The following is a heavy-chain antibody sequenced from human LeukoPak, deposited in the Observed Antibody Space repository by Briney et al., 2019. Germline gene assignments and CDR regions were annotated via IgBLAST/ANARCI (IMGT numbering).Heavy chain of an antibody. V-gene: IGHV4-38-2*02. CDR1: GYSISSGYY. CDR3: AREEALGSGSFDY. J-gene: IGHJ4*02. Sequence: SETLSLTCTVSGYSISSGYYWGWIRQPPGKGLEWTGSIDHSGSTYYNPSLKSRVTISVDTSKNQFSLKLSSVTAADTAVYYCAREEALGSGSFDYWGQGTLVTVSS. D-gene: IGHD1-26*01. CDR2: IDHSGST.